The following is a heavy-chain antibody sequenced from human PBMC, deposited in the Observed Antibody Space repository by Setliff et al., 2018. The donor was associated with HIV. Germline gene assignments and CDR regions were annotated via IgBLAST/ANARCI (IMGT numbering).Heavy chain of an antibody. CDR2: INPNSGAT. CDR1: GYTFTDYF. J-gene: IGHJ4*02. CDR3: ARSATFLEVGVAK. Sequence: GASVMVSCKASGYTFTDYFVHWVRQAPGQGLEWMGWINPNSGATNYVQDFQGRVTMTRDTSINTVYMELTSLRSDDTAIYYCARSATFLEVGVAKWGPGTLVTVSS. V-gene: IGHV1-2*02. D-gene: IGHD2-15*01.